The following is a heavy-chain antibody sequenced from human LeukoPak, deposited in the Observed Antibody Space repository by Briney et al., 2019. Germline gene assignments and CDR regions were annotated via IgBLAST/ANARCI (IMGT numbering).Heavy chain of an antibody. D-gene: IGHD3-22*01. CDR1: GGSFSGYY. CDR2: INHSGST. V-gene: IGHV4-34*01. Sequence: SETLSLTCAVYGGSFSGYYWSWIRQPPGKGLEWIGEINHSGSTNYNPSLKSRVTISVDTSKNQFSLKLSSVTAADTAVYYCARGSRRVTMIVVVNYMDLWGKGTTVTVSS. J-gene: IGHJ6*03. CDR3: ARGSRRVTMIVVVNYMDL.